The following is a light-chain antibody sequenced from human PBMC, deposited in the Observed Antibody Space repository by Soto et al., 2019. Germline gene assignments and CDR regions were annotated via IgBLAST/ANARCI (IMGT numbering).Light chain of an antibody. J-gene: IGKJ1*01. Sequence: EIVLTQSPGTLSLSPGEGATLSCRASQSVSSSYLAWYQQKPGQAPRLLIYGASTRDTGIPDRFSGSGSGTDFTLTISRLEPEDFVVYYCQQYGSSPPWTFGQGTKVDNK. CDR2: GAS. CDR3: QQYGSSPPWT. CDR1: QSVSSSY. V-gene: IGKV3-20*01.